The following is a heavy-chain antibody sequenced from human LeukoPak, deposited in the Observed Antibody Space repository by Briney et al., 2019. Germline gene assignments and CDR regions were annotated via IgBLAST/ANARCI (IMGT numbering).Heavy chain of an antibody. CDR3: AKDQIVGATMPGFFDY. V-gene: IGHV3-23*01. CDR1: GFTFSSSA. Sequence: QAGGSLRLSCAASGFTFSSSAMSCVRQAPGRWLEWLSSISGRGGSTYYADAVKGRFTISRDNSKNTLYLQMNSLRAEDTAVYYCAKDQIVGATMPGFFDYWGQGTLVTVSS. CDR2: ISGRGGST. J-gene: IGHJ4*02. D-gene: IGHD1-26*01.